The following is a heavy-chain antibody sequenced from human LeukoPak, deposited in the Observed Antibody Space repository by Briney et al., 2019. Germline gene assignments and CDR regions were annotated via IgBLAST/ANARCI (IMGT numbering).Heavy chain of an antibody. V-gene: IGHV3-66*01. Sequence: GGSLRLSCAASGFTVSSNYMSWVRRAPGKGLEWVSTIYSGGTTYYADSVKGRFTISRDNPKNTLYLQMNSLRGGDTAVYYCATPGPRYAFDIWGQGTMVTVSS. CDR1: GFTVSSNY. CDR3: ATPGPRYAFDI. J-gene: IGHJ3*02. CDR2: IYSGGTT.